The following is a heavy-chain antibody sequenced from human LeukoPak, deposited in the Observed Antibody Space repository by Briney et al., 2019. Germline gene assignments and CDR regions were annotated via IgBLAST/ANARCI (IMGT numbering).Heavy chain of an antibody. CDR3: AKSMTSYCSGGSCLSLFDY. D-gene: IGHD2-15*01. CDR1: GFTFSSYA. J-gene: IGHJ4*02. V-gene: IGHV3-23*01. Sequence: GGSLRLSCAASGFTFSSYAMSWVRQAPGKGLEWVSAISGSGGSTYYADSVKGRFTISRDNSKNTLYLQMNSLRAEDTAVYYCAKSMTSYCSGGSCLSLFDYWGQGTLVTVSS. CDR2: ISGSGGST.